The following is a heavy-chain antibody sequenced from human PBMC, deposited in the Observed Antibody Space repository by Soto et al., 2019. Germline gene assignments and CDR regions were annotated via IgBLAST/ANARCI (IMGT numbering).Heavy chain of an antibody. CDR3: ARHETYYDFWSGSLDAFDI. D-gene: IGHD3-3*01. Sequence: QLQLQESGPGLVKPSETLSLTCTVSGGSISSSSYYWGWIRQPPGKGLEWIGSIYYSGSTYYNPSIKSRVTRSVDTSKNQFSLKLSSVTAAHTAVYYCARHETYYDFWSGSLDAFDIWGQGTMVTVSS. J-gene: IGHJ3*02. V-gene: IGHV4-39*01. CDR2: IYYSGST. CDR1: GGSISSSSYY.